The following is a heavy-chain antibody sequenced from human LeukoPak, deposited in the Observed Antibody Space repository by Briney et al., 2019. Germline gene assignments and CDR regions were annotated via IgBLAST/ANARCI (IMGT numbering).Heavy chain of an antibody. D-gene: IGHD3-10*01. Sequence: GRSLRLSCAASGFTFSSYAMHWVRQAPGKGLEWVAVISYDGSNKYYADSVKGRFTISRDNSKNTLYLQMNSLRAEDTAVYYCARDHNYGSGSGFDYWGQGTLVTASS. CDR2: ISYDGSNK. CDR3: ARDHNYGSGSGFDY. J-gene: IGHJ4*02. CDR1: GFTFSSYA. V-gene: IGHV3-30-3*01.